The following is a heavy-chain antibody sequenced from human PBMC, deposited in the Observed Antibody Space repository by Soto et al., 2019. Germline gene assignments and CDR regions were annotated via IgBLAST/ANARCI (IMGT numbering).Heavy chain of an antibody. V-gene: IGHV4-34*01. Sequence: TSETLSLTCAVYGGSFSGYYWSWIRQPPGKGLEWIGEINHSGSTNYNPSLKSRVTISVDTSKNQFSLKLSSVTAADTAVYYCARCAYYDFWSGPRGNGMDVWGQGTTVTVSS. J-gene: IGHJ6*02. D-gene: IGHD3-3*01. CDR2: INHSGST. CDR1: GGSFSGYY. CDR3: ARCAYYDFWSGPRGNGMDV.